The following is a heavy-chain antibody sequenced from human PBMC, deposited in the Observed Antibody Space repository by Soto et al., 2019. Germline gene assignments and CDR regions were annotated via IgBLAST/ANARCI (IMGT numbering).Heavy chain of an antibody. V-gene: IGHV4-34*01. J-gene: IGHJ4*02. CDR2: INHSGST. CDR1: GGSFGGYY. Sequence: LSLTFAVYGGSFGGYYWSWIRQPPGKGLEWIGEINHSGSTNYNPSLKSRVTISVDTSKNQFSLKLSSVTAADTAVYYCARGRNYYDSSGYYGYWGQATLVTVSS. D-gene: IGHD3-22*01. CDR3: ARGRNYYDSSGYYGY.